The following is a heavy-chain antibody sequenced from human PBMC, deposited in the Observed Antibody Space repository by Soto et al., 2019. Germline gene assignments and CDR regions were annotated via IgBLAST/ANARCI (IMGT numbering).Heavy chain of an antibody. V-gene: IGHV4-4*07. CDR2: VYSSGAT. CDR1: GDSVSNYY. D-gene: IGHD1-20*01. J-gene: IGHJ6*02. Sequence: ASETLSLTCTVSGDSVSNYYWSWIRQPAGRGLEWIGCVYSSGATDYNPSLIGRVTMSVATSRNQFSLRPSSVTAADTAIYYCTKGPNWNHCYHGVEVWGQGTAVTVSS. CDR3: TKGPNWNHCYHGVEV.